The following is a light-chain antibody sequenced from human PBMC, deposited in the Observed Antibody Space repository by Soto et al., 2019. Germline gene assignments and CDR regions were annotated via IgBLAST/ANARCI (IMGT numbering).Light chain of an antibody. Sequence: QSVLTQPASVSGSPGQSITISCTGTSSDVGSHNFVSWYQQRPGKAPKLMIYEVRNRPSGVSSRFSGSKSGNTASLTISGLQPEDEADYYCCSYTDMNTLVFGGGTKVTVL. V-gene: IGLV2-14*02. CDR3: CSYTDMNTLV. J-gene: IGLJ3*02. CDR2: EVR. CDR1: SSDVGSHNF.